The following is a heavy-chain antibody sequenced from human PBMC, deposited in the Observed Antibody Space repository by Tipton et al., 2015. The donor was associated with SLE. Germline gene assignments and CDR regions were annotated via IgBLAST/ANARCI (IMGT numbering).Heavy chain of an antibody. CDR3: AGHPGGIRGAFDI. CDR2: IWYDGSNK. Sequence: SLRLSCAASGFTFSSYGMHWVRQAPGKGLEWVAVIWYDGSNKYYADSVKGRFTISRDNSKNTLYLQMNSLRAEDTAVYYCAGHPGGIRGAFDIWGQGTMVTVPS. V-gene: IGHV3-33*01. D-gene: IGHD3-10*01. J-gene: IGHJ3*02. CDR1: GFTFSSYG.